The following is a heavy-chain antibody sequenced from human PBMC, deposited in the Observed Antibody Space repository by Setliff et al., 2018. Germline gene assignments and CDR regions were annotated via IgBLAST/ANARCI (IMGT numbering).Heavy chain of an antibody. D-gene: IGHD3-3*01. CDR3: AKNYNFWRAYIDYWVTAQHYYYGMDV. J-gene: IGHJ6*02. CDR2: ISSSGSTI. Sequence: GGSLRLSCAASGFTFSDYYMSWIRQAPGKGLEWVSYISSSGSTIYYADSVKGRFTISRDNAKSSLYLQMNSLRAEDTAVYYCAKNYNFWRAYIDYWVTAQHYYYGMDVWGQGTTVTVSS. V-gene: IGHV3-11*04. CDR1: GFTFSDYY.